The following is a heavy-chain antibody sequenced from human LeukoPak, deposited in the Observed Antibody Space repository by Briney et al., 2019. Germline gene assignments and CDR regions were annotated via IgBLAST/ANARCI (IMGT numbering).Heavy chain of an antibody. CDR1: GYSFTYYG. V-gene: IGHV1-18*01. J-gene: IGHJ3*02. CDR2: ISPYNGDT. CDR3: ARRRVYDSSGYVYDAFDI. D-gene: IGHD3-22*01. Sequence: GASVKVSCKASGYSFTYYGITWVRQAPGQGLEWVGWISPYNGDTNYAQKLQGRVTMTTDTSTSTAYMELRSLRSDDTAVYYCARRRVYDSSGYVYDAFDIWGQGTMVTVSS.